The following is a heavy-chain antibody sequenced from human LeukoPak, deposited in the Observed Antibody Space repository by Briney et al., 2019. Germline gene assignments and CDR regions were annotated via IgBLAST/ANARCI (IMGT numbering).Heavy chain of an antibody. J-gene: IGHJ4*02. CDR1: GGSISSYY. CDR2: IYTSGST. D-gene: IGHD3-3*01. Sequence: SETLSLTCTVSGGSISSYYWSWIRQPAGKGLEWIGRIYTSGSTNYNPSLKSRVTMSVDTSKNQFSLRLSSVTAADTAVYYCAREGAYDFWGGYYPFDYWGQGTLVTVSS. CDR3: AREGAYDFWGGYYPFDY. V-gene: IGHV4-4*07.